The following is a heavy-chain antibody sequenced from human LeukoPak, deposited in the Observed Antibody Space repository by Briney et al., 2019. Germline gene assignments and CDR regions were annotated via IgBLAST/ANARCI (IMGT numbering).Heavy chain of an antibody. CDR1: GFTFSSYE. Sequence: GGSLRLSCAASGFTFSSYEMTWVRQAPGKGLEWVSYISPSGDRMYYADSVKGRFTISRDNAKNALYLQMNSLRAEDTSVYYCARIQRYTSGQPFDYWGQGTLVTVSS. D-gene: IGHD2-2*02. CDR3: ARIQRYTSGQPFDY. V-gene: IGHV3-48*03. CDR2: ISPSGDRM. J-gene: IGHJ4*02.